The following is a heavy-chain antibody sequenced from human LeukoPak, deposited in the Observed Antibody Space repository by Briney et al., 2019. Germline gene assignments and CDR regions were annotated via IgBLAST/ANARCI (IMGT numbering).Heavy chain of an antibody. J-gene: IGHJ4*02. CDR1: GGSISSSSYY. CDR3: ARQDYYFDY. CDR2: IYYSGST. V-gene: IGHV4-39*01. Sequence: SETLSLTCAVSGGSISSSSYYWGWIRQPPGKGLEWIGSIYYSGSTYYNPSLKSRVTISVDTSKNQFSLKLSSVTAADTAVYYCARQDYYFDYWGQGTLVTVSS.